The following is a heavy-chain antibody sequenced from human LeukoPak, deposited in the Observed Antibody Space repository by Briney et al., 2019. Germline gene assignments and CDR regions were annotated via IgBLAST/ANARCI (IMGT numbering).Heavy chain of an antibody. Sequence: SETLSLTCTVSGGSLSSYYWSWIRQPPGNGLEWIGYIYYSGSTNYNPSLKSRVTISVDTSKNQFSLMLSSVTAADTAVYYCASETYEPWLQWGNYYMDVWGKGTTVTVSS. CDR2: IYYSGST. CDR1: GGSLSSYY. CDR3: ASETYEPWLQWGNYYMDV. J-gene: IGHJ6*03. D-gene: IGHD5-24*01. V-gene: IGHV4-59*01.